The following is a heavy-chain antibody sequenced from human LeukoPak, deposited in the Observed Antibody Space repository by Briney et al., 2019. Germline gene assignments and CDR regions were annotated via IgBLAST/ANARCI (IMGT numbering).Heavy chain of an antibody. Sequence: PSGTLSLTCAVSGGSISSSNWWSWVRQPPGKGLEWIGEIYHSGSTNYNPSLKSRVTISVDKSKNQFSLKLSSVTAADTAVYYCARLKAVVILGWFDPWGQGTLVTVSS. V-gene: IGHV4-4*02. D-gene: IGHD4-23*01. CDR1: GGSISSSNW. CDR2: IYHSGST. J-gene: IGHJ5*02. CDR3: ARLKAVVILGWFDP.